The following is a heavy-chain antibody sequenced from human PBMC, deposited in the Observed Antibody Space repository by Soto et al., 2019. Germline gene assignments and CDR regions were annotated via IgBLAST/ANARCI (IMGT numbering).Heavy chain of an antibody. CDR3: SRRAQSDYYSMDV. CDR1: GITFSNYA. V-gene: IGHV3-64*01. J-gene: IGHJ6*03. Sequence: EVQLVESGGGLVQPGGSLRLSCAASGITFSNYAMDWVRQAPGKVLEYVSGISSNGVGTYYANSVKDRFTISRDNSKNTLYLQMGSLRAEDMAVYYCSRRAQSDYYSMDVWGQGTSVTVSS. D-gene: IGHD6-19*01. CDR2: ISSNGVGT.